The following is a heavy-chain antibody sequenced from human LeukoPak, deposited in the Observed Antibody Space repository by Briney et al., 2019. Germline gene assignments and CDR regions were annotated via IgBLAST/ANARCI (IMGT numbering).Heavy chain of an antibody. CDR1: GYTFTSYY. CDR3: ARGWYSSSWYADP. Sequence: ASVKVSCKASGYTFTSYYMHWVRQAPGQGLEWMGWINPNSGGTNYAQKFQGRVTMTRDTSISTAYMELSRLRSEDTAVYYCARGWYSSSWYADPWGQGTLVTVSS. CDR2: INPNSGGT. D-gene: IGHD6-13*01. V-gene: IGHV1-2*02. J-gene: IGHJ5*02.